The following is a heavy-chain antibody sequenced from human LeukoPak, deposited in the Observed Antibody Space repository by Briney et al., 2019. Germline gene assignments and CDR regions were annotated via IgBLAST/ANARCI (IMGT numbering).Heavy chain of an antibody. J-gene: IGHJ5*02. CDR3: ARESSYGDYEYNWFDP. CDR1: GYTFTGYY. V-gene: IGHV1-2*02. D-gene: IGHD4-17*01. Sequence: ASVKVSCKASGYTFTGYYMHWVRQAPGQGLEWIGWINTNSGGTNYAQKFQGRVTMTRDTSISTAYMELSRLRSDDTAVYYCARESSYGDYEYNWFDPWGQGTLVTVSS. CDR2: INTNSGGT.